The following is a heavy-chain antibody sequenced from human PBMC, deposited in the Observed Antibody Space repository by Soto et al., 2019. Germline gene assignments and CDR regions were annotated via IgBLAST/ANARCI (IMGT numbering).Heavy chain of an antibody. CDR2: INPANGNT. J-gene: IGHJ3*01. CDR1: GFTFSDTL. V-gene: IGHV1-3*01. Sequence: QGQLVQSGAELKKPGASVNISCQASGFTFSDTLINWVRQGPGQRLEWMGGINPANGNTRYSEPFQGRVTISSLSSASTADVALSDLTSEDTAVYYCARAIASVGPRANDDVEVWGPGKRITVSS. CDR3: ARAIASVGPRANDDVEV. D-gene: IGHD3-3*01.